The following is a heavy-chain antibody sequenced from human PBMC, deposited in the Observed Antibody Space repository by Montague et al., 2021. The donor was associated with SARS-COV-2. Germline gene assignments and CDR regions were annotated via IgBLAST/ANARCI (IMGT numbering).Heavy chain of an antibody. CDR3: ARHRLEGANTYYFGLDV. Sequence: SETLSLTCTVSGGSISNYYWSWIRQPPGKRLEWIEYIHYSGSTSSHPSLKGRVTISIDTSKNQFSLNLSSVTAADTAIYYCARHRLEGANTYYFGLDVWGQGTTVTVSS. V-gene: IGHV4-59*08. D-gene: IGHD1-26*01. J-gene: IGHJ6*02. CDR1: GGSISNYY. CDR2: IHYSGST.